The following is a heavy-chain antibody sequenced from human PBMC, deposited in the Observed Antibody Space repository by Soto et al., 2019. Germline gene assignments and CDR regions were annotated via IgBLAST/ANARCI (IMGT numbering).Heavy chain of an antibody. CDR1: GGSISTVDYW. V-gene: IGHV4-30-4*01. CDR2: IYDGGRT. D-gene: IGHD7-27*01. Sequence: QVQLQESGPGLVKPSQTLSLTCTVSGGSISTVDYWWSWIRQSPDMGLEWIGHIYDGGRTYHNPSLESRVTMSVDTAESQLSLTLSSVSAADTAVYYCARGPSGDKVDSWGQGTLVSVSS. CDR3: ARGPSGDKVDS. J-gene: IGHJ4*02.